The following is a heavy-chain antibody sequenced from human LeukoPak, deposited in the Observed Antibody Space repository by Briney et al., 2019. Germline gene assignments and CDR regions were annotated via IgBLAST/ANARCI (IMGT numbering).Heavy chain of an antibody. CDR3: AKGPNDPEVYGGYDYVGYFDY. J-gene: IGHJ4*02. Sequence: PGRPLRLSCAASGFNFSSYGMHWVRQAPGKGLEWVAVISYDGRNNYYGDSVKGRFTISRDNSKNTLYLQMNSLRAEDTAVFYCAKGPNDPEVYGGYDYVGYFDYWGQGTLVTVSS. D-gene: IGHD5-12*01. CDR1: GFNFSSYG. CDR2: ISYDGRNN. V-gene: IGHV3-30*18.